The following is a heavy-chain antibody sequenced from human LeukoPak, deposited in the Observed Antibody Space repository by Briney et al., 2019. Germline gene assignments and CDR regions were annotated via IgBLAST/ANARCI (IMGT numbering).Heavy chain of an antibody. J-gene: IGHJ5*02. V-gene: IGHV3-74*01. CDR2: INSDGINT. CDR1: GFTFSDYY. CDR3: ARDLGQYYDTSNNWFDP. D-gene: IGHD3-22*01. Sequence: GGSLRLSCAASGFTFSDYYMSWIRQAPGKGLVWVSRINSDGINTSYADSVKGRFTISRDNAKNTLNLQMNSLRAEDTAVYYCARDLGQYYDTSNNWFDPWGQGTLVTVSS.